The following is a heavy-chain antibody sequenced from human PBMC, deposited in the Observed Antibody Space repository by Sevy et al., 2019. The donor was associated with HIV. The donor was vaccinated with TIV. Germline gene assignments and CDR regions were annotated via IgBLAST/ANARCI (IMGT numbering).Heavy chain of an antibody. D-gene: IGHD3-3*01. CDR3: ARDQSRVVIGRY. J-gene: IGHJ4*02. CDR2: IKQDGSEK. CDR1: GFTFSKYTFSDYW. V-gene: IGHV3-7*01. Sequence: GGSLRLSCAASGFTFSKYTFSDYWMSWVRQAPGKGLEWVANIKQDGSEKNYVDSVKGRFTISRDDAKNSLYLQMNSLRAEDTAVYYCARDQSRVVIGRYWGPGTLVTVSS.